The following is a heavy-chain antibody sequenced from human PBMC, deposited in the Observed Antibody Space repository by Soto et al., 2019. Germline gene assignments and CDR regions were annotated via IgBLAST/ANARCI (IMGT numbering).Heavy chain of an antibody. CDR1: GYSFTTYG. D-gene: IGHD5-12*01. Sequence: QVQLVQSGPEVKKPGASVKVSCEASGYSFTTYGITWVRQAPGQGLEWIGWISGYNGNTKYAQKFQGRVTMTTDTSTSTGYMELRSLSSDDTAVYFCVRGSRDGYTPLEYWGQGTLVSVSS. V-gene: IGHV1-18*01. CDR2: ISGYNGNT. J-gene: IGHJ4*02. CDR3: VRGSRDGYTPLEY.